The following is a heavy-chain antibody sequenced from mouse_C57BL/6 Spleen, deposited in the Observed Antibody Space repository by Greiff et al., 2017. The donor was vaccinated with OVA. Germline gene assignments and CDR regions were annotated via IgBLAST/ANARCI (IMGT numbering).Heavy chain of an antibody. CDR3: ARDYPYYYGSSYGYFDV. D-gene: IGHD1-1*01. V-gene: IGHV3-6*01. Sequence: DVKLVESGPGLVKPSQSLSLTCSVTGYSITSGYYWNWIRQFPGNKLEWMGYISYDGSNNYNPSLKNRISITRDTSKNQFFLKLNSVTTEDTATYYCARDYPYYYGSSYGYFDVWGTGTTVTVSS. CDR2: ISYDGSN. CDR1: GYSITSGYY. J-gene: IGHJ1*03.